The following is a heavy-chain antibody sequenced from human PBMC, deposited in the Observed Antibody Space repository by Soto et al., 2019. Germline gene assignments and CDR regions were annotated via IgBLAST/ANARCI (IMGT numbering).Heavy chain of an antibody. CDR1: GFTFSSYA. V-gene: IGHV3-30-3*01. J-gene: IGHJ6*02. D-gene: IGHD3-3*01. CDR3: ARDYGFWSGYPEGYYYYGMDV. Sequence: QVQLVESGGGVVQPGRSLRLSCAASGFTFSSYAMHWVRQAPGKGLEWVAVISYDGSNKYYADSVKGRFTISRDNSKNTLYLQMNSLRAEDTAVYYCARDYGFWSGYPEGYYYYGMDVWGQGTTVTASS. CDR2: ISYDGSNK.